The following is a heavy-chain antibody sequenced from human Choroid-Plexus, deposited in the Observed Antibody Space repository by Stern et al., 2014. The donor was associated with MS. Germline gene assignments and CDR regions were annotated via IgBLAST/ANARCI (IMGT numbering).Heavy chain of an antibody. D-gene: IGHD2/OR15-2a*01. CDR1: GFTFGSCA. V-gene: IGHV3-30*18. CDR3: AKDRQYLTYFFDH. J-gene: IGHJ5*02. Sequence: VHLVESGGGVVQPGRPLRLSCVASGFTFGSCAMHWVRQAPGKGLEWVAGVSYDGSNKYYADSVKGRFTISRDNPQNTLYMQMSSLRPEDTAVYYCAKDRQYLTYFFDHWGQGSLVTVSS. CDR2: VSYDGSNK.